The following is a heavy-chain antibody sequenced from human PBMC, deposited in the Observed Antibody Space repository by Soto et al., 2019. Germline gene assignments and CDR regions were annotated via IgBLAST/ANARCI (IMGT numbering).Heavy chain of an antibody. D-gene: IGHD2-2*03. J-gene: IGHJ4*02. CDR1: GFTFSSYA. Sequence: GGSLRLSCAASGFTFSSYAMSWVRQAPGKGLEWVSVISGTGGSTYYADSVKGRFTISRDISKNTLYLQMNSLRAEDTAVYYCAKSLGFCSSTRCYSYFDYWGQGTLVTVSS. V-gene: IGHV3-23*01. CDR2: ISGTGGST. CDR3: AKSLGFCSSTRCYSYFDY.